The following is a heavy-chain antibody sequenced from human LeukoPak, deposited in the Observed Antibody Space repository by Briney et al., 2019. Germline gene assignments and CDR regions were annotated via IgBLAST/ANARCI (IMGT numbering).Heavy chain of an antibody. J-gene: IGHJ3*02. CDR1: GYTFTGYY. CDR2: INPNSGGT. CDR3: ARVGVVVPAARDAFDI. Sequence: ASVKVSCKASGYTFTGYYMHRVRQAPGQGLEWMGWINPNSGGTNYAQKFQGRVTMTRDTSISTAYMELSRLRSDDTAVYYCARVGVVVPAARDAFDIWGQGTMVTVSS. V-gene: IGHV1-2*02. D-gene: IGHD2-2*01.